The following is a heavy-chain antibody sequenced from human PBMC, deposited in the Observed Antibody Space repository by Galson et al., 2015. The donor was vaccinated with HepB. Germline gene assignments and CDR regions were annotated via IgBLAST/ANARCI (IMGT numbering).Heavy chain of an antibody. J-gene: IGHJ6*02. Sequence: SLRLSCAASGFTFSSYGMHWVRQAPGKGLEWVAVIWYDGSNKYYADSVKGRFTISRDNSKNTLYLQMNSLRAEDTAVYYCARGETRAITIFGVVKLDYYYYGMDVWGQGTTVTVSS. CDR1: GFTFSSYG. D-gene: IGHD3-3*01. CDR3: ARGETRAITIFGVVKLDYYYYGMDV. CDR2: IWYDGSNK. V-gene: IGHV3-33*01.